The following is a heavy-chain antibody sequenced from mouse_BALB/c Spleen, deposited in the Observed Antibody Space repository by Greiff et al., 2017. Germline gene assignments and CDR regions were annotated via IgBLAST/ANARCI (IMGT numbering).Heavy chain of an antibody. CDR1: GFTFSDYY. CDR2: ISDGGSYT. J-gene: IGHJ3*01. Sequence: DVMLVESGGGLVKPGGSLKLSCAASGFTFSDYYMYWVRQTPEKRLEWVATISDGGSYTYYPDSVKGRFTISRDNAKNNLYLQMSSLKSEDTAMYYCARAPPGCAYWGQGTLVTVSA. CDR3: ARAPPGCAY. V-gene: IGHV5-4*02.